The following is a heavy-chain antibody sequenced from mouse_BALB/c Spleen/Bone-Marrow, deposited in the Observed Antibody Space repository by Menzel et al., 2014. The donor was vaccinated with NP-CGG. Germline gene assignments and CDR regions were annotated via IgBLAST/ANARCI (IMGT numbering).Heavy chain of an antibody. CDR1: GFDFSRYW. J-gene: IGHJ3*01. CDR3: AKNYCYGYVAY. Sequence: EVQLQQSGGGLVQPGGSLKLSCAASGFDFSRYWVNWVRQAPGKGLEWIGEINPASSTINYTPALKDKFIISRDNGKNTLYLQMSKVRSEDTAHYYCAKNYCYGYVAYWGQGTLVTVSA. V-gene: IGHV4-1*02. CDR2: INPASSTI. D-gene: IGHD1-2*01.